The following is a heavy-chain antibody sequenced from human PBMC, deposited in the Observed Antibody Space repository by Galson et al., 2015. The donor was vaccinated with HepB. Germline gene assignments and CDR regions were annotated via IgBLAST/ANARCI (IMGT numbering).Heavy chain of an antibody. J-gene: IGHJ4*02. CDR2: ISYDGSNK. CDR3: AGSRYYFDY. D-gene: IGHD6-13*01. CDR1: GLTFTNAC. Sequence: SLRLSCAVSGLTFTNACMSWVRQAPGKGLEWVAVISYDGSNKYYADSVKGRFTISRDNSKNTLYLQMNSLRAEDTAVYYCAGSRYYFDYWGQGTLVTVSS. V-gene: IGHV3-30*03.